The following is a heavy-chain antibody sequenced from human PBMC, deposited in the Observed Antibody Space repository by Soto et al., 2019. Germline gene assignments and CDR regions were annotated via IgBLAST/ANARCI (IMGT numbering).Heavy chain of an antibody. CDR3: ARGHRAYCGGDCYSGFTNWFDP. D-gene: IGHD2-21*02. V-gene: IGHV1-18*01. CDR1: GYTFTSYG. J-gene: IGHJ5*02. CDR2: ISAYNGNT. Sequence: GASVKVSCKASGYTFTSYGISWVRQAPGQGLEWMGWISAYNGNTNYAQKLQGRVTMTTDTSTSTAYMELRSLRSDDTAVYYCARGHRAYCGGDCYSGFTNWFDPWGQGTLVTVSS.